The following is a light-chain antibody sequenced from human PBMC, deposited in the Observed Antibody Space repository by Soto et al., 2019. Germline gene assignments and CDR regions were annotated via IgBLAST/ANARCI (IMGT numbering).Light chain of an antibody. CDR2: EVT. V-gene: IGLV2-14*01. CDR3: SSSTTSNTLA. Sequence: QSALTQPASVSGSPGQSITISCTGTSSDVGGHNYVSWYQQHPGKAPKFIIYEVTNRPSGVPDRFSGSKSGNTASLTISGLQAEDEADYYCSSSTTSNTLAFGGGTQLTVL. J-gene: IGLJ2*01. CDR1: SSDVGGHNY.